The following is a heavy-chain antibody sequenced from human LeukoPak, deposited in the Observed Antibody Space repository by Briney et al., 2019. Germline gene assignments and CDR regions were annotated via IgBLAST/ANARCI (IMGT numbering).Heavy chain of an antibody. CDR3: ARVSAPRYGDYGPNYYYYYGMDV. D-gene: IGHD4-17*01. CDR1: GYTFTSYG. V-gene: IGHV7-4-1*02. J-gene: IGHJ6*02. CDR2: INTNTGNP. Sequence: GASVKVSCKASGYTFTSYGISWVRQAPGQGLEWMGWINTNTGNPTYAQGFTGRFVFSLDTFVSTAYLQISSLKAEDTAVYYCARVSAPRYGDYGPNYYYYYGMDVWGQGTTVTVSS.